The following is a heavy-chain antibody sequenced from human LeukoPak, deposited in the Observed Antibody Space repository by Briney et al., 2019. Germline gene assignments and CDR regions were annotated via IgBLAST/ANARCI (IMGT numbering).Heavy chain of an antibody. D-gene: IGHD2-2*01. CDR1: GYSFTSYW. Sequence: GESLKISCKGSGYSFTSYWIGWVRQMPGKGLEWMGIIYPGDSDTRYSPSFQGQVTISADKSISTAYLRWSSLKASDTAMYYCARQGSSTFFRRRGWFDPWGQGTLVTVSS. CDR2: IYPGDSDT. V-gene: IGHV5-51*01. CDR3: ARQGSSTFFRRRGWFDP. J-gene: IGHJ5*02.